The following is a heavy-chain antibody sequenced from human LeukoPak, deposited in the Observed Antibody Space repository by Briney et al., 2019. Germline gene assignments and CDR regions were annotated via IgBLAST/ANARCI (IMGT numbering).Heavy chain of an antibody. Sequence: GGSLRLSCAASGFTFKNTRMSWVRQAPGKGLEWVGQIKTKTDNETPEYAAPVRGRFTISRDDSKNTLSLQMNGLKTEDTGVYYCTTSTTPDYWGQGTLVTVSS. CDR1: GFTFKNTR. V-gene: IGHV3-15*01. CDR2: IKTKTDNETP. J-gene: IGHJ4*02. D-gene: IGHD4-17*01. CDR3: TTSTTPDY.